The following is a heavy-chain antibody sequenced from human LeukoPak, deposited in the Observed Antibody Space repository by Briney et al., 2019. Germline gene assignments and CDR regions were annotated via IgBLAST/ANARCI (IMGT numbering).Heavy chain of an antibody. J-gene: IGHJ4*02. CDR1: GFTFSNYG. CDR2: IWYDGSNK. CDR3: ARDDCSNSWGELNY. V-gene: IGHV3-33*01. Sequence: GGSLRLSCAASGFTFSNYGIHWVRQAPGKGLEWVAVIWYDGSNKYYADSVKGRFTISRDNSKNTLYLQMNSLGAEDTAVYHCARDDCSNSWGELNYWGQGTLVTVSS. D-gene: IGHD4-11*01.